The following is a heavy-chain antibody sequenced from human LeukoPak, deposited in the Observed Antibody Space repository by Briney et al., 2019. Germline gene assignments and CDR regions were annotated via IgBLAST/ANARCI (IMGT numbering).Heavy chain of an antibody. CDR1: GFTVSSNY. Sequence: GGSLRLSCAASGFTVSSNYMSWVRKAPGKGLEWVSVIYSGGSTYYADSVKGRFTISRDNSKNTLYLQMNSLRAGDTAVYYCARDPGGNWGYWGQGTLVTVSS. CDR2: IYSGGST. CDR3: ARDPGGNWGY. V-gene: IGHV3-66*01. D-gene: IGHD7-27*01. J-gene: IGHJ4*02.